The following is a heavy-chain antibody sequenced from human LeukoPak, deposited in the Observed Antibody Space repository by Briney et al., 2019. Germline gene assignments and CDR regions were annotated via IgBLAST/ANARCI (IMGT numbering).Heavy chain of an antibody. CDR1: GGSFSGYY. Sequence: SETLSLTCAVYGGSFSGYYWSWIRQHPGKGLEWIGYIYYSGSTYYNPSLKSRVTISVDTSKNQFSLKLSSVTAADTAVYYCARGNYYYDSSGYYYIDYWGQGTLVTVSS. D-gene: IGHD3-22*01. J-gene: IGHJ4*02. V-gene: IGHV4-31*11. CDR2: IYYSGST. CDR3: ARGNYYYDSSGYYYIDY.